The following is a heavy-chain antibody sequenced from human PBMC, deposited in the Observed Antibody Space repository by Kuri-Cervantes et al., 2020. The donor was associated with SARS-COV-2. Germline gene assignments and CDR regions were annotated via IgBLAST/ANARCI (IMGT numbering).Heavy chain of an antibody. CDR3: AKDWLPDDAFDI. CDR1: GFTFSSYS. J-gene: IGHJ3*02. V-gene: IGHV3-21*04. Sequence: GESLKISCAASGFTFSSYSMNWVRQAPGKGLEWVSSISSSSSYIYYADSVKGRFTISRDNSKNTLYLQMNSLRAEDTAVYYCAKDWLPDDAFDIWGQGTVVTVSS. CDR2: ISSSSSYI. D-gene: IGHD6-19*01.